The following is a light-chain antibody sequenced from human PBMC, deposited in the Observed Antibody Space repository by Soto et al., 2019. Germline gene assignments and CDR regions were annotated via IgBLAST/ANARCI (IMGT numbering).Light chain of an antibody. Sequence: QSALTQPPSVSGSPGQSVTISCTGTSSDVGSYNRVSWYQQPPGTAPKLMIYEVSNRPSGVPDRFSGSKSGNTASLTISGLQSDDEADYYCRSYTSSSAWVFGGGTKLTVL. CDR3: RSYTSSSAWV. CDR1: SSDVGSYNR. V-gene: IGLV2-18*02. CDR2: EVS. J-gene: IGLJ2*01.